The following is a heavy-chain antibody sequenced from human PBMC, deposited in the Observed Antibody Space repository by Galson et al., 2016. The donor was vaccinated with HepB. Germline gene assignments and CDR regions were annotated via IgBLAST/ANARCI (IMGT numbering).Heavy chain of an antibody. Sequence: SVKVSCKASGYTFTGYYIHWVRQAPGQGLEWMGWISPNSGGTYFAQRFRGRVTMTRDTSVTTAYMELSRLRSDDTAVYYCARVSVPAYYFDSWGQGTLVTVSS. V-gene: IGHV1-2*02. D-gene: IGHD6-6*01. J-gene: IGHJ4*02. CDR1: GYTFTGYY. CDR3: ARVSVPAYYFDS. CDR2: ISPNSGGT.